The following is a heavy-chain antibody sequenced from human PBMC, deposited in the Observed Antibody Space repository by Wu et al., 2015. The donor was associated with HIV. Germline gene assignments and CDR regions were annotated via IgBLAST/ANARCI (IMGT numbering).Heavy chain of an antibody. Sequence: QVQLVQSGAEVKKPGSSVKVSCKASGGTFSSYAISWVRQAPGQGLEWMGRIIPIFGTANYAQKFQGRVTITADESTSTAYMELSSLRSEDTAVYYCARDFRDYYGSGSYYPTYYYYGMDVWAKGPRSPSP. CDR3: ARDFRDYYGSGSYYPTYYYYGMDV. CDR2: IIPIFGTA. J-gene: IGHJ6*02. CDR1: GGTFSSYA. D-gene: IGHD3-10*01. V-gene: IGHV1-69*13.